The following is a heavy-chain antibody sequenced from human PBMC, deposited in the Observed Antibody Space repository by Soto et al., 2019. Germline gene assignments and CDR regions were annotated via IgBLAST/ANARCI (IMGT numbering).Heavy chain of an antibody. V-gene: IGHV4-34*01. J-gene: IGHJ2*01. CDR3: ARTVGSPSFGSTYWYFDL. Sequence: QVQLQQWGAGLLKPSETLSLTCAVYGGSFSGYYWTWIRQPPGKGLEWIGEINHSGRTDYNPSLKSRVTISLDTSKNQFSPKLNSVTAADTAVYYCARTVGSPSFGSTYWYFDLWGRGTLLTVSS. CDR1: GGSFSGYY. CDR2: INHSGRT. D-gene: IGHD6-6*01.